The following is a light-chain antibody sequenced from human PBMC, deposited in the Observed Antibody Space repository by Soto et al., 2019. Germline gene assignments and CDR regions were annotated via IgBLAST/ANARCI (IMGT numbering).Light chain of an antibody. CDR2: GSS. J-gene: IGKJ3*01. CDR3: QQYYSYPLT. CDR1: QGIRNH. Sequence: DIQLTQSPSFLSASVGDRVTITCRASQGIRNHFAWFQQKPGKAPSLLIYGSSTLQSGVPSRFSGSQSGTEFNLTISSLQPEDFASYYCQQYYSYPLTFGPGTKVDV. V-gene: IGKV1-9*01.